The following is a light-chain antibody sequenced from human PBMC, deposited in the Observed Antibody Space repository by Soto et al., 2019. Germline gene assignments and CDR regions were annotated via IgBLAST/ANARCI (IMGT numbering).Light chain of an antibody. CDR3: ASFAGSCSYV. CDR2: DVT. Sequence: QSVLTHPRSVAATPGQPVTISCTGTSSDVGRYDYVSWYQQHPGKAPKLIVYDVTEPPSGVPDRFSGSKSGNTASLTNSGLQADDEADYSCASFAGSCSYVSGSGTKVTVL. V-gene: IGLV2-11*01. CDR1: SSDVGRYDY. J-gene: IGLJ1*01.